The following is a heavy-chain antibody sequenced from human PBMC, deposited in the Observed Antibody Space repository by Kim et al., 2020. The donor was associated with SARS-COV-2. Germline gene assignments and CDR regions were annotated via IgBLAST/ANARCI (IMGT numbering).Heavy chain of an antibody. D-gene: IGHD1-26*01. Sequence: SETLSLTCTVSGYSISSGYYWGWIRQPPGKGLEWIGSIYHSGSTYYNPSLKSRVTISVDTSKNQFSLKLSSVTAADTAVYYCARGPIVGATDWGQGTLVTVSS. CDR2: IYHSGST. CDR1: GYSISSGYY. CDR3: ARGPIVGATD. V-gene: IGHV4-38-2*02. J-gene: IGHJ4*02.